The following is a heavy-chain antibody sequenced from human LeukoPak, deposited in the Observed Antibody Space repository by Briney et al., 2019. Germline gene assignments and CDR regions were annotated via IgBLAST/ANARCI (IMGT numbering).Heavy chain of an antibody. Sequence: PSQTLSLTCTVSGGSISSGSYYWTWIRQPAGKGLEWIGRIYTSGSTNYNPSLKSRVTISVDTSKNQFSLKLSSATAADTAVYYCARELRRGSFDSWGQGTLVTVSS. CDR1: GGSISSGSYY. J-gene: IGHJ4*02. CDR2: IYTSGST. CDR3: ARELRRGSFDS. D-gene: IGHD3-16*01. V-gene: IGHV4-61*02.